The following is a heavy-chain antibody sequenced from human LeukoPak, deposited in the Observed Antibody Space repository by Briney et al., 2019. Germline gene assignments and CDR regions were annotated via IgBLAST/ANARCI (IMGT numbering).Heavy chain of an antibody. CDR1: GGTFSSYA. CDR2: IIPIFGTA. Sequence: ASVKVSCKASGGTFSSYAISWVRQPPGQGLEWMGGIIPIFGTANYAQKFQGRVTITADESTSTAYMELSSLRSEDTAVYYCARGFGELSFDYWGQGTLVTASS. J-gene: IGHJ4*02. CDR3: ARGFGELSFDY. V-gene: IGHV1-69*13. D-gene: IGHD3-10*01.